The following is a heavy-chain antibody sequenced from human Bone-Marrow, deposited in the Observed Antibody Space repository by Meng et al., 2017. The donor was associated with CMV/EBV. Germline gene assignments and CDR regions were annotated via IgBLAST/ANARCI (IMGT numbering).Heavy chain of an antibody. CDR3: ARHVVVLAATHYYGMDV. CDR2: TYFRSKWYN. D-gene: IGHD2-15*01. Sequence: SETLSLTCAIPGDSVSRNSAAWNWIRQSPSRGLEWLGRTYFRSKWYNDYAVSVKSRITINPDTSKNQFTLQLNSVTPEDTAVYYCARHVVVLAATHYYGMDVWGQGTTVTVSS. J-gene: IGHJ6*02. CDR1: GDSVSRNSAA. V-gene: IGHV6-1*01.